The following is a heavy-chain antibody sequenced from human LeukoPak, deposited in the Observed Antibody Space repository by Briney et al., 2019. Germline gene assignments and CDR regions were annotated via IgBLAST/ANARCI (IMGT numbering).Heavy chain of an antibody. CDR2: VSSSGSYI. J-gene: IGHJ4*02. CDR1: GFSFSYYN. D-gene: IGHD1-26*01. Sequence: GGSLRLSCAASGFSFSYYNRNWVRQAPGEGLEWVSSVSSSGSYIYYADSVKGRFTISRDNAKNSLFLQMNSLRVEDTAVYYCARGDTGAWNWGQGTLVTVSS. CDR3: ARGDTGAWN. V-gene: IGHV3-21*06.